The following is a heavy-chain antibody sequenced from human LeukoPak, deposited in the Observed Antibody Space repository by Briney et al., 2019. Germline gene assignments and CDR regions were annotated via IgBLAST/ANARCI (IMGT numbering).Heavy chain of an antibody. Sequence: GGSLRLSCAASGFTFNSYGMHWVRQAPGKGLEWVAFIRYDGSNEHYAESLKGRFTISRDNSKKMLYLQMNSLRAEDTAVYYCARGLGYYGSGSYYDYWGQGTLVTVSS. CDR3: ARGLGYYGSGSYYDY. D-gene: IGHD3-10*01. CDR2: IRYDGSNE. J-gene: IGHJ4*02. V-gene: IGHV3-30*02. CDR1: GFTFNSYG.